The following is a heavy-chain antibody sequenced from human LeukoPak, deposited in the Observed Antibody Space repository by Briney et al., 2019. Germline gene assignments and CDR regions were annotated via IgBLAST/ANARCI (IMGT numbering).Heavy chain of an antibody. CDR3: ARVSSSWYFNMDV. D-gene: IGHD6-13*01. CDR2: ISAYNGNT. Sequence: ASVKVSCKASGYTFTNYGLSWVRQAPGQGLEWMGRISAYNGNTNYAQKFQGRVTMTTDTSTNTAYMELRSLRSDDTAVYYCARVSSSWYFNMDVWGKGTTVTISS. V-gene: IGHV1-18*01. J-gene: IGHJ6*03. CDR1: GYTFTNYG.